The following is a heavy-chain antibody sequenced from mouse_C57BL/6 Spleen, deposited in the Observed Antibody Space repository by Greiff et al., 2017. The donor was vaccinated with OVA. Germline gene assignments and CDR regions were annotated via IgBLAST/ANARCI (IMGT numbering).Heavy chain of an antibody. J-gene: IGHJ4*01. CDR2: IYPGSGST. CDR1: GYTFTSYW. D-gene: IGHD1-1*01. V-gene: IGHV1-55*01. Sequence: QVHVKQPGAELVKPGASVTMSCKASGYTFTSYWITWVKQRPGQGLAWIGDIYPGSGSTNYNEKFTSKATLTVDTSSSTAYMQLSSLTSEDSAVYYCATYEAMDYWGQGTSVTVSS. CDR3: ATYEAMDY.